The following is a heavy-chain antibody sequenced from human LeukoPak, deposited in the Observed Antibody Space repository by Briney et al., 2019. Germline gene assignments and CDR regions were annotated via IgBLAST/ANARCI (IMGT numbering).Heavy chain of an antibody. CDR3: ARVGLRYFDWLPPAGMDV. D-gene: IGHD3-9*01. CDR1: GYTFTSYA. Sequence: ASVKVSCKASGYTFTSYAMNWVRQAPGQGLEWMGWINTNTGNPTYAQGFTGRFVFSLDTSVSTAYLQISSLKAEDTAVYYCARVGLRYFDWLPPAGMDVWGQGTTVTVSS. CDR2: INTNTGNP. J-gene: IGHJ6*02. V-gene: IGHV7-4-1*02.